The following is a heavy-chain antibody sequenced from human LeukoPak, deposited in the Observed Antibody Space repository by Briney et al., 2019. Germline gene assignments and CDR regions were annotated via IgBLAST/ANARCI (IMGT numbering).Heavy chain of an antibody. CDR3: AIMHPYYDGSGYWVQ. CDR1: GFTFSSYA. CDR2: ISTSGGST. Sequence: PGGSLRLSCAASGFTFSSYAMSWVRQAPGKGLEWVSGISTSGGSTGYADSVRGRFAISRDNPGNTLYMEMNSLRGEERAVYYCAIMHPYYDGSGYWVQWGQGTLVTVSS. D-gene: IGHD3-22*01. J-gene: IGHJ4*02. V-gene: IGHV3-23*01.